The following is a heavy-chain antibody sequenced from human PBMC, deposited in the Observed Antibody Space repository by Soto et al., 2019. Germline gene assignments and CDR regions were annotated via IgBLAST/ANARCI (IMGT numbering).Heavy chain of an antibody. D-gene: IGHD3-16*01. Sequence: QVQLVESGGGLVKPGGSLRLSCAASGIVFSDYMSWVRQAPGKGLEWLSYISGSGSTIYSADSVKGRFTISRDNATNSLYLQMNNVRTEDTAVHYGARLPFPWGWFDPWGQGTLVTVSS. J-gene: IGHJ5*02. CDR2: ISGSGSTI. V-gene: IGHV3-11*01. CDR1: GIVFSDY. CDR3: ARLPFPWGWFDP.